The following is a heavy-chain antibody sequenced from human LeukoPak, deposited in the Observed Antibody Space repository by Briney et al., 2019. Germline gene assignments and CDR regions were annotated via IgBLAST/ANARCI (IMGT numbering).Heavy chain of an antibody. CDR3: ARVDGSGVHFDY. V-gene: IGHV1-46*01. CDR1: GYTFTSYY. Sequence: ASVKVSCKASGYTFTSYYMHWVRQAPGQGLEWMGIINPSGGSTSYAQKFQGRVTMTRDTSTSTVYMELSSLRYEDTAVYYCARVDGSGVHFDYWGQGTLVTVSS. J-gene: IGHJ4*02. CDR2: INPSGGST. D-gene: IGHD3-10*01.